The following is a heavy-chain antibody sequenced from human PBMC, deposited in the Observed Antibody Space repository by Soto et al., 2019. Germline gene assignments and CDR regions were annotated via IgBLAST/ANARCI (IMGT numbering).Heavy chain of an antibody. D-gene: IGHD2-15*01. V-gene: IGHV1-69*01. J-gene: IGHJ6*02. CDR1: GGTFSSYA. CDR3: ARLDSGGRFYGKDV. Sequence: QVQLVQSGAEVKKPGSSVKVSCKASGGTFSSYAISWVRQAPGQGLEWMGGIIPIFGTANYAQKFQGRVTISADESTSRAYMELSSLRSEDTAVYYCARLDSGGRFYGKDVWGQGTTFTVS. CDR2: IIPIFGTA.